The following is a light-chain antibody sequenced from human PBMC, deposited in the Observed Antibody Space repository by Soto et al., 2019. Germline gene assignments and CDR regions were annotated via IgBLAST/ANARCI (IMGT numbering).Light chain of an antibody. V-gene: IGLV2-14*01. J-gene: IGLJ1*01. CDR2: EVS. Sequence: QSVLTQPASVSGSPGQSITISCTGSSAYIASHDYVSWYQQQPCKVPKLIIYEVSKRPSGASDRFSRSKSGNAAYLSISGLQPEDEADYYCTSYTTTSALVFGTRTKVTVL. CDR1: SAYIASHDY. CDR3: TSYTTTSALV.